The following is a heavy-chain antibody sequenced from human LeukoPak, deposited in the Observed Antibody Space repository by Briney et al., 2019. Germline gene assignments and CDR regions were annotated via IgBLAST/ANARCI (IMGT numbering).Heavy chain of an antibody. CDR3: AKAVWYSYGFFDY. CDR2: ISGSGGST. J-gene: IGHJ4*02. CDR1: GFTFSTYA. D-gene: IGHD5-18*01. Sequence: PGGSLRLSCAASGFTFSTYAMSWVRQAPGRGLEWVSGISGSGGSTYYADSVKGRFTISRDNSKNTLYLQMNSLRAEDTAVYYCAKAVWYSYGFFDYWGQGTLVTVSS. V-gene: IGHV3-23*01.